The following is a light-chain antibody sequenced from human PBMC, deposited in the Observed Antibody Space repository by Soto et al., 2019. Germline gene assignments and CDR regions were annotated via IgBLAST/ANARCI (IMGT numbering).Light chain of an antibody. V-gene: IGLV2-14*01. CDR1: SSDVGGYNY. Sequence: QSALTQPASVSGSPGQSITISCTGTSSDVGGYNYVSWYQQHPGKAPKLMIYEVSNRPSGVSNRFSGSKSGNTASLTISGLQAEDEADYYCCSYAGPTTLMFGGGTKLTVL. CDR3: CSYAGPTTLM. CDR2: EVS. J-gene: IGLJ3*02.